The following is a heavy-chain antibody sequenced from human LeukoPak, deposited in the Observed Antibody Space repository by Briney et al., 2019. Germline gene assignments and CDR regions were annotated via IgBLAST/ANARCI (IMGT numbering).Heavy chain of an antibody. J-gene: IGHJ6*02. CDR2: INAGNGNT. V-gene: IGHV1-3*01. Sequence: ASVKVSCKASGYTFTSYAMHWVRRAPGQRLEWMGLINAGNGNTKYSQKFQGRVTITRDTSASTAYMELSSLRSEDTAVYYCARIPNCSGGSCQDYYYYGMDVWGQGTTVTVSS. CDR3: ARIPNCSGGSCQDYYYYGMDV. D-gene: IGHD2-15*01. CDR1: GYTFTSYA.